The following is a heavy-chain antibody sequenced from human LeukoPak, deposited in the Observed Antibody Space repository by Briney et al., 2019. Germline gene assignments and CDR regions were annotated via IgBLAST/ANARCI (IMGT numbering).Heavy chain of an antibody. CDR1: GYTLTELS. D-gene: IGHD2-2*01. J-gene: IGHJ4*02. CDR2: FDPEDGET. Sequence: ASVKVSCKVSGYTLTELSMHWVRQAPGKGLEWMGGFDPEDGETIYAQKFQGRVTMTEDTSTDTAYMELSSLRSDDTAVYYCARSLPSWPASMYYFDYWGQGTLVTVSS. CDR3: ARSLPSWPASMYYFDY. V-gene: IGHV1-24*01.